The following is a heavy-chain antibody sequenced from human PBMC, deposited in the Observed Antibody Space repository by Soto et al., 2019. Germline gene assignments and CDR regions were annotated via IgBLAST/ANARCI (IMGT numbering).Heavy chain of an antibody. Sequence: GGSLRLSCAASGFTFSSFAMSWVRQAPGKGLDWVSAISGSGGSTYSADSVKGRFTVSRDNSKNTLYLQMNSLRAEDTAVYYCARGHYSNYIRLNLNYYYYGMDVWGQGTTVTVSS. V-gene: IGHV3-23*01. D-gene: IGHD4-4*01. CDR3: ARGHYSNYIRLNLNYYYYGMDV. CDR1: GFTFSSFA. J-gene: IGHJ6*02. CDR2: ISGSGGST.